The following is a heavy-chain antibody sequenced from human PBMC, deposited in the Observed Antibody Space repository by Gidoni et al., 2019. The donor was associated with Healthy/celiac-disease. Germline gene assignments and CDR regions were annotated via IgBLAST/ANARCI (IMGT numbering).Heavy chain of an antibody. V-gene: IGHV1-69*02. CDR1: GGTFSSYT. J-gene: IGHJ6*02. Sequence: QVQLVQSGAEVKKPGSSVKVSCKASGGTFSSYTISWVRQAPGQGLEWMGRIIPILGIANYAQKFQGRVTITADKSTSTAYMELSSLRSEDTAVYYCARRRRSKNSNYGQGGMDVWGQGTTVTVSS. CDR2: IIPILGIA. CDR3: ARRRRSKNSNYGQGGMDV. D-gene: IGHD4-4*01.